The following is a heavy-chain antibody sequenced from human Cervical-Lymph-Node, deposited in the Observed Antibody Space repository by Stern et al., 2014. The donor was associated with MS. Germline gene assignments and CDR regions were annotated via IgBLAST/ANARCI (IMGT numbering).Heavy chain of an antibody. J-gene: IGHJ4*02. D-gene: IGHD2-15*01. V-gene: IGHV5-51*01. Sequence: VQLVQSGAEVKKPGESLKISCKVSGYSFTNYWIAWVRQIPGEGLEYMGIINPGPSDARDSPSSQGQVPISANKSINTAYLQWGSLKASDTAMFYCARPQGPYSHFYFWGQGTLVTVSS. CDR1: GYSFTNYW. CDR2: INPGPSDA. CDR3: ARPQGPYSHFYF.